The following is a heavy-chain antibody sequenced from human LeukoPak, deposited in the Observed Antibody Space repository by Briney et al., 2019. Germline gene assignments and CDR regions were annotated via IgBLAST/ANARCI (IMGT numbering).Heavy chain of an antibody. V-gene: IGHV3-43*02. CDR3: AKGIAARPYYYYGMDV. CDR1: GFTFDDYA. CDR2: ISGDGGSI. Sequence: GGSLRLSCAASGFTFDDYAMHWVRQAPGKGLEWVSLISGDGGSIYYADSVKGRFTISRDNSKNSLYLQMNSLRTEDTALYYCAKGIAARPYYYYGMDVWGQGTTVTVSS. J-gene: IGHJ6*02. D-gene: IGHD6-6*01.